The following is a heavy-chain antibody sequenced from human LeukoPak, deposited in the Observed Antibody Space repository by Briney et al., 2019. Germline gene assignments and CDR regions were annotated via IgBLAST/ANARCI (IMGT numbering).Heavy chain of an antibody. D-gene: IGHD3-22*01. CDR1: GFTFSSYA. J-gene: IGHJ4*02. V-gene: IGHV3-23*01. CDR3: AKDYDSSGQGPNYFDY. Sequence: PGGSLRLSCAASGFTFSSYAMSWVRQAPGKGLEWVSDISGSGGSTYYADSVKGRFTISRDNSKNTLYLQMNSLRAEDTAVYYCAKDYDSSGQGPNYFDYWGQGTLVTVSS. CDR2: ISGSGGST.